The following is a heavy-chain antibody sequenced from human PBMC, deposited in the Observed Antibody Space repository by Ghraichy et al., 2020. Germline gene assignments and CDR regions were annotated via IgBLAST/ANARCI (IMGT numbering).Heavy chain of an antibody. CDR1: GYTFTSYD. Sequence: ASVKVSCKASGYTFTSYDINWVRQATGQGLEWMGWMNPNSGNTGYAQKFQGRVTMTRNTSISTAYMELSSLRPEDTAVYYCARGLLAAAGTNYGMGVWGQGTTVTGSS. V-gene: IGHV1-8*01. D-gene: IGHD6-13*01. J-gene: IGHJ6*02. CDR2: MNPNSGNT. CDR3: ARGLLAAAGTNYGMGV.